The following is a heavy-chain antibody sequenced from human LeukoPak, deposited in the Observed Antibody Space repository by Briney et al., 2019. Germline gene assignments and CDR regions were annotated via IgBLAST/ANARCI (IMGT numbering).Heavy chain of an antibody. Sequence: PSETLSLTCTVSGGSISSSSYYWGWIRQPPGKGLEWIGSIYYSGSTYYNPSLKSRVTISVDTSKNQFSLKLSSVTAADTAVYYCARHSPDYYDSSGYPSFFSSWGQGTLVTVSS. CDR2: IYYSGST. CDR3: ARHSPDYYDSSGYPSFFSS. D-gene: IGHD3-22*01. V-gene: IGHV4-39*01. J-gene: IGHJ4*02. CDR1: GGSISSSSYY.